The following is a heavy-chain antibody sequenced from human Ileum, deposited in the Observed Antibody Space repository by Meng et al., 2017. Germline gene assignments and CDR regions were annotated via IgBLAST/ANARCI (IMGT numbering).Heavy chain of an antibody. CDR2: ISTSSTFI. D-gene: IGHD3-16*01. CDR1: GFFFSNYA. CDR3: VRGGKAPPMDY. Sequence: GGSLRLSCAASGFFFSNYAMAWVRQAPGKGLDWVSAISTSSTFIYYADSVKGRFTISRDNSKNTLYLQMNSLRVEDTALYYCVRGGKAPPMDYWGQETLVTVSS. V-gene: IGHV3-23*01. J-gene: IGHJ4*02.